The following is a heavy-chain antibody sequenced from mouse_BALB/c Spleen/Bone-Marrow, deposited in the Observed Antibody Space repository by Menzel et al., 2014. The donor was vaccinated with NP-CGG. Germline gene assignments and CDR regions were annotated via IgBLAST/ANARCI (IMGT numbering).Heavy chain of an antibody. CDR3: ARYRLGTYFDY. V-gene: IGHV14-3*02. Sequence: EVKLVESGAELVKPGASVKLSCTASGFNIKDTYMHWVMQRPEQGLEWIGRIDPANGNTKYDPKFQGKATITANTSSNTAYLQLSSLTSEDTAVYYCARYRLGTYFDYWGQGTTLTVPS. CDR1: GFNIKDTY. D-gene: IGHD2-14*01. CDR2: IDPANGNT. J-gene: IGHJ2*01.